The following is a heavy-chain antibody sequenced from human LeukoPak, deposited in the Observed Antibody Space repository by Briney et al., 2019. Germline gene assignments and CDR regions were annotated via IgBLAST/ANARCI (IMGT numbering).Heavy chain of an antibody. CDR3: ARGYYDSSGYLTDAFDI. CDR2: IYYSGST. Sequence: PSETLSLTCTVSGGSISSYYRSWIRQPPGKGLEWIGYIYYSGSTNYNPSLKSRVTISVDTSKNQFSLKLSSVTAADTAVYYCARGYYDSSGYLTDAFDIWGQGTMVTVSS. CDR1: GGSISSYY. D-gene: IGHD3-22*01. J-gene: IGHJ3*02. V-gene: IGHV4-59*01.